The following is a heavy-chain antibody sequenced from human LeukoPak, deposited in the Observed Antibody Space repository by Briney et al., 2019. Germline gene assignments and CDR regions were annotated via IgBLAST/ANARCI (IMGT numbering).Heavy chain of an antibody. CDR1: GGSISSSSYY. CDR3: ARQRDYYDSSGFDY. CDR2: IYYSGST. J-gene: IGHJ4*02. D-gene: IGHD3-22*01. V-gene: IGHV4-39*01. Sequence: SETLSLTCTVSGGSISSSSYYWGWIRQPPGKGLEWIGSIYYSGSTYYNPSLKSRVTISVDTSKNQFSLKLSFVTAADTAVYYCARQRDYYDSSGFDYWGQGTLVTVSS.